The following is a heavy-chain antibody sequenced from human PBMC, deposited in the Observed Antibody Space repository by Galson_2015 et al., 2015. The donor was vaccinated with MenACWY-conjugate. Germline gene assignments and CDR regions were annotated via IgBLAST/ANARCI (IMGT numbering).Heavy chain of an antibody. J-gene: IGHJ4*02. CDR2: ISDSGTNL. CDR3: ARLLGGSGSDY. D-gene: IGHD6-19*01. Sequence: SLRLSCAASGFTFSSYAMSWVRQAPGKGLEWVSSISDSGTNLYYADSVKGRFTISRDNSQNTLYLQVKSLRVEDTAVYYCARLLGGSGSDYWGQGTLVTASS. V-gene: IGHV3-23*01. CDR1: GFTFSSYA.